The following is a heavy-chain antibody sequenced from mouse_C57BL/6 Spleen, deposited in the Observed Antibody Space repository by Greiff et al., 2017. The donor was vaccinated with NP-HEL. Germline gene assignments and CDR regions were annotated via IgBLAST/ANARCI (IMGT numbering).Heavy chain of an antibody. CDR2: INYDGSST. Sequence: EVMLVESEGGLVQPGSSMKLSCTASGFTFSDYYMAWVRQVPEKGLEWVANINYDGSSTYYLDSLKSRFIISRDNAKNILYLQMSSLKSEDTATYYCARDLGYYGSIFAYWGQGTLVTVSA. D-gene: IGHD1-1*01. J-gene: IGHJ3*01. V-gene: IGHV5-16*01. CDR3: ARDLGYYGSIFAY. CDR1: GFTFSDYY.